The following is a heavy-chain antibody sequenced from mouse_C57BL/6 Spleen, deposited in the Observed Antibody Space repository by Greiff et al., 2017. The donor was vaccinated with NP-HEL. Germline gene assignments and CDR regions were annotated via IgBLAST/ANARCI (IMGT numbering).Heavy chain of an antibody. CDR1: GYTFTGYW. J-gene: IGHJ3*01. CDR3: ARIYYGNRGFAY. Sequence: VQLQQSGAELMKPGASVKLSCKATGYTFTGYWIEWVKQRPGHGLEWIGEILPGSGSTNYNAKFKGKATFTADTSSNTAYMQLSSLTTEDSAIYYCARIYYGNRGFAYWGQGTLVTVSA. V-gene: IGHV1-9*01. D-gene: IGHD2-1*01. CDR2: ILPGSGST.